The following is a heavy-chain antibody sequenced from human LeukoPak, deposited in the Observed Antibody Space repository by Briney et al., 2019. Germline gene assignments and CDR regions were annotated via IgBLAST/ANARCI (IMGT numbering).Heavy chain of an antibody. J-gene: IGHJ6*03. CDR2: IYYSGST. V-gene: IGHV4-39*07. CDR3: ARGLGGASYYMDV. CDR1: GGSISSSSYY. Sequence: PSETLSLTCTVSGGSISSSSYYWGWIRQPPGKGLEWIGSIYYSGSTHYNPSLKGRVTMSLDTSKYQFSLRLSSVTVADTAVYYCARGLGGASYYMDVWGRGTTVTVSS. D-gene: IGHD3-16*01.